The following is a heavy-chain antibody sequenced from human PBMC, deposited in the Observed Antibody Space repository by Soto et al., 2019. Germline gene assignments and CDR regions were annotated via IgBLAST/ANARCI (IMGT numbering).Heavy chain of an antibody. CDR3: VRAGIVATTQLGWFDP. J-gene: IGHJ5*02. CDR1: GFSFSNYG. Sequence: QVQLVETGGGVVQPGRSLRLSCAASGFSFSNYGIHWVRQAPGKGLEWVAAIWPDGSIKRHSDSVKGRFTISRDNSENTLYLQMTSLRVEDTAMYYCVRAGIVATTQLGWFDPWGQGTLVIVSS. CDR2: IWPDGSIK. V-gene: IGHV3-33*01. D-gene: IGHD1-26*01.